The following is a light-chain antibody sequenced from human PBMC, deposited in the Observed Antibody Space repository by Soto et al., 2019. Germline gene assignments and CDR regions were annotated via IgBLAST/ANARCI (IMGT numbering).Light chain of an antibody. V-gene: IGKV3-20*01. CDR3: QQYGSSLWT. CDR2: AAS. CDR1: QSVSSSY. J-gene: IGKJ1*01. Sequence: VFTHAPGTLSLSPGERATLSCRASQSVSSSYLAWYQQKPGQAPRLLIFAASSRATGIPDRFSGSGSGTDFTLTISRLEPEDFAVYYCQQYGSSLWTFGQGTKVDIK.